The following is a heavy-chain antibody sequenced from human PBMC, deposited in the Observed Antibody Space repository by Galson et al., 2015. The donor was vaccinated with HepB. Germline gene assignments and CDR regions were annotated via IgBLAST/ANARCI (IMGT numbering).Heavy chain of an antibody. CDR2: IWYDGSNQ. J-gene: IGHJ4*02. V-gene: IGHV3-33*01. CDR1: GFTLDRYG. D-gene: IGHD4-17*01. CDR3: ARGGDGDLNYFDY. Sequence: SLRLSCATSGFTLDRYGMHWVRQAPGKGLEWVAVIWYDGSNQYYADSVKGRFTISRDNSKNTLFLQINCPTTEDTAVYYCARGGDGDLNYFDYWGQGTLVTVSS.